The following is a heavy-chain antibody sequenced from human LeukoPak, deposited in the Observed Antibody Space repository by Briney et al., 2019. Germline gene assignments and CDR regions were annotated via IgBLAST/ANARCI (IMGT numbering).Heavy chain of an antibody. CDR2: IYYSGST. D-gene: IGHD2-2*01. CDR1: GGSISSGGYY. V-gene: IGHV4-31*03. Sequence: SETLSLTRTVSGGSISSGGYYWSWIRQHPGKGLEWIGYIYYSGSTYYNPSLKSRVTISVDTSKNQFSLKLSSVTAADTAVYYCARDASNAGGFDYWGQGTLVTVSS. CDR3: ARDASNAGGFDY. J-gene: IGHJ4*02.